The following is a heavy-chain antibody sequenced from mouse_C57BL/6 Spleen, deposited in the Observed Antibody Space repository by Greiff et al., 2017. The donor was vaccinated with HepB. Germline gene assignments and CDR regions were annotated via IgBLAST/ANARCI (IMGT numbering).Heavy chain of an antibody. CDR1: GYSITSGYY. CDR2: ISYDGSN. Sequence: DVKLQESGPGLVKPSQSLSLTCSVTGYSITSGYYWNWIRQFPGNKLEWMGYISYDGSNNDNPSLKNRISITRDPSKNQLFLKLNSVTTEDTATYYCPGRTNYFDYWGQGTTLTVSS. J-gene: IGHJ2*01. CDR3: PGRTNYFDY. V-gene: IGHV3-6*01. D-gene: IGHD3-1*01.